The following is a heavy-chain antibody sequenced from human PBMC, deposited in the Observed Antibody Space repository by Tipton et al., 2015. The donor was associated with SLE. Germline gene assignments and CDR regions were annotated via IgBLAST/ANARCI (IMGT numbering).Heavy chain of an antibody. J-gene: IGHJ4*02. CDR1: GGSISSSGYY. CDR3: ARQWAYCGGDCLY. D-gene: IGHD2-21*02. Sequence: TLSLTCTVSGGSISSSGYYWGWIRQPPGKGLEWIGSIYYSGSTYYNPSLKSRVTISVDTSKNQFSLKLSSVTAADTAMYYCARQWAYCGGDCLYWGQGTLVTVSS. V-gene: IGHV4-39*01. CDR2: IYYSGST.